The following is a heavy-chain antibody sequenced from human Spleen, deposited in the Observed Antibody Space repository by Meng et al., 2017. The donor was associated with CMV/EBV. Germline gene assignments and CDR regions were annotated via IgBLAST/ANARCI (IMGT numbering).Heavy chain of an antibody. Sequence: SVKVSCKASGGTFSSYAISWVRQAPGQGLEWLGGIIPIFGTANYAQKFQGRVTISTDDSTSTAYMELSRLRSDDTAVYYCARGSWGYCTGASCPMGWFDPWGQGTLVTVSS. V-gene: IGHV1-69*05. CDR3: ARGSWGYCTGASCPMGWFDP. CDR1: GGTFSSYA. J-gene: IGHJ5*02. CDR2: IIPIFGTA. D-gene: IGHD2-8*02.